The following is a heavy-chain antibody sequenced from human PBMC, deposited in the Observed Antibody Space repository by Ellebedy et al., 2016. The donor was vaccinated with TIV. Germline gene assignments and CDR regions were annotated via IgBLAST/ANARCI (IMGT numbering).Heavy chain of an antibody. CDR3: AKDKASGDFDY. Sequence: GESLKISXAASGFTFSNAWMSWVRQAPGKGLEWVANIKQDGSEKYYVDSVKGRFTISRDNSKNTLYLQMNSLRAEDTAVYYCAKDKASGDFDYWGQGTLVTVSS. J-gene: IGHJ4*02. CDR2: IKQDGSEK. V-gene: IGHV3-7*01. D-gene: IGHD2-21*01. CDR1: GFTFSNAW.